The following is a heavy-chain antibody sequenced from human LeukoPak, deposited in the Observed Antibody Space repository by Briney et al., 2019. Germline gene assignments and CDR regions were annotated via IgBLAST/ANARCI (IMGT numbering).Heavy chain of an antibody. CDR3: AAYCSGGSCYSGNWYFDL. CDR1: GGTFGSYA. Sequence: ASVKVSCKASGGTFGSYAITWVRQAPGQGLEWMGGIIPMFGTANYAQKFQGRVTITADKSTSTAYMELSSLRSEDTAVYYCAAYCSGGSCYSGNWYFDLWGRGTLVTVSS. D-gene: IGHD2-15*01. J-gene: IGHJ2*01. V-gene: IGHV1-69*06. CDR2: IIPMFGTA.